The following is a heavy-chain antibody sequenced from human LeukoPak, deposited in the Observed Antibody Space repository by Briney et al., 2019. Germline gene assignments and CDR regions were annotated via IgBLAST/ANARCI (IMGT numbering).Heavy chain of an antibody. CDR3: ARQGGYCSSTSCYTSIDY. Sequence: GESLKISCKGSGYSFTSYWIGWVRQMPGKGLEWMGIIYPGDSDTRYSPSFQGQVTISADKSISTAYLQWSSLKASDTAMYYCARQGGYCSSTSCYTSIDYWGQGTLVTVSS. J-gene: IGHJ4*02. D-gene: IGHD2-2*02. CDR1: GYSFTSYW. V-gene: IGHV5-51*01. CDR2: IYPGDSDT.